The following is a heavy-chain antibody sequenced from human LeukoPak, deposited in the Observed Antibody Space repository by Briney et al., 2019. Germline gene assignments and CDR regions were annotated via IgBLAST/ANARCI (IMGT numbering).Heavy chain of an antibody. D-gene: IGHD3-16*01. CDR3: ARYLRGTNWFDP. V-gene: IGHV3-23*01. CDR2: ISGSGGST. Sequence: GSLRLSCAASGFTFSSYAMSWVRQAPGKGLEWVSAISGSGGSTYYADSVKGRFTISRDNAKNSLYLRMNSLRAEDTAVYYCARYLRGTNWFDPWGQGTLVTVSS. J-gene: IGHJ5*02. CDR1: GFTFSSYA.